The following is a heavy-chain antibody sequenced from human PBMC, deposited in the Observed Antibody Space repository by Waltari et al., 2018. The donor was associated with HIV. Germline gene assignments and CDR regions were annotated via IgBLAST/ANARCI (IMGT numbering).Heavy chain of an antibody. Sequence: QLQLQESGPGLVKPSETLSLTCTVSGGSISSTYHYWGWIRQPPGNGLEGTGGIYSSETTYYNPSLKSRVTISVDTSNNQFSLKLSSVTAADTAVYYCARLEGLRGGDLIDSWGQGTLVTVSS. CDR1: GGSISSTYHY. CDR3: ARLEGLRGGDLIDS. V-gene: IGHV4-39*01. CDR2: IYSSETT. D-gene: IGHD2-21*02. J-gene: IGHJ4*02.